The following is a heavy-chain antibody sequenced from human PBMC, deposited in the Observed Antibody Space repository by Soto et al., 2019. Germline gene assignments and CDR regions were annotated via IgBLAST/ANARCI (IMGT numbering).Heavy chain of an antibody. CDR1: GGSISSYY. CDR3: ARVANLGELQPYYMDV. V-gene: IGHV4-59*01. CDR2: IYYSGST. D-gene: IGHD3-16*01. Sequence: QVQLQESGPGLVKPSETLSLTCTVSGGSISSYYWSWIRQPPGKGLEWIGYIYYSGSTNYNPSLKSRVTISVDTSKNQFSLKLSSVTAADTAVYYCARVANLGELQPYYMDVWGKGTTVTVSS. J-gene: IGHJ6*03.